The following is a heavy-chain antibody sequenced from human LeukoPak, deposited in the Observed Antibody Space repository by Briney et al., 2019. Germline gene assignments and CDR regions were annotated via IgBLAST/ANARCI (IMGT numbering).Heavy chain of an antibody. CDR1: GVTVSSTA. CDR3: ARDLDGPENY. CDR2: IFSGGGT. V-gene: IGHV3-53*01. D-gene: IGHD3-3*01. Sequence: GGSLRLSCAVSGVTVSSTAMSWVRQAPGKGLEWVSVIFSGGGTYYTGSVKGRFTISRDNSKNTLYLQMNSLRAEDTAVYYCARDLDGPENYWGQGTLVTVSS. J-gene: IGHJ4*02.